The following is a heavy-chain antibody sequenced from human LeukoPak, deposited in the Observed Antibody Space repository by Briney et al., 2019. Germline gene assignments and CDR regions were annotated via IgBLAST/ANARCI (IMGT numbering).Heavy chain of an antibody. D-gene: IGHD5-12*01. CDR1: GGSFSGYY. J-gene: IGHJ4*02. CDR3: AGGKVVDGFDY. V-gene: IGHV4-34*01. Sequence: SETLSLTCAVYGGSFSGYYWSWIRQPPGKGLEWIGEINHSGSTNYNPSLKSRVTISVDTSKNQFSLKLSSVTAADTAVYYCAGGKVVDGFDYWGQGTLVTVSS. CDR2: INHSGST.